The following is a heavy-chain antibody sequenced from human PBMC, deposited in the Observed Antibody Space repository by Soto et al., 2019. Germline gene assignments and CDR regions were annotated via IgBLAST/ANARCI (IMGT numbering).Heavy chain of an antibody. CDR2: ISESGGRT. V-gene: IGHV3-23*01. CDR1: GFTFSSHA. CDR3: VPGSSGGVGEDC. D-gene: IGHD1-26*01. Sequence: GGSLRLSCAASGFTFSSHAMTWVRQAPGKGLEWVSTISESGGRTFYAASVKGRFTISRDNSQNTLFLQLSSLRVDDTAVYYCVPGSSGGVGEDCWGQGTLVTVSS. J-gene: IGHJ4*02.